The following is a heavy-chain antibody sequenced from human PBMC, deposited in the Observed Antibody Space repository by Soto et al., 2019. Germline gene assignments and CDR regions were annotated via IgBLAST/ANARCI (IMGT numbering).Heavy chain of an antibody. J-gene: IGHJ4*02. CDR1: GFTFSNYW. CDR3: AREWPHYF. Sequence: EVQLVESGGGLVQPGGSLRLSCAASGFTFSNYWMSWVRQAPGKGLEWVANINQNGSETSFVDPVRGRFSISRDNAKNSGYLQMYRLRVEDTVVYYCAREWPHYFWGRGPLVTVSS. V-gene: IGHV3-7*01. CDR2: INQNGSET. D-gene: IGHD3-9*01.